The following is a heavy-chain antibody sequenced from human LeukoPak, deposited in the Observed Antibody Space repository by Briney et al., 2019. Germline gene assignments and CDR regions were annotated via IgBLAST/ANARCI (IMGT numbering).Heavy chain of an antibody. CDR1: GFTFSNAW. Sequence: RPGGSLRLSCAASGFTFSNAWMSWVRQVPGKGLEWVGRIKRKTNGGTIDYGAAVKGRFTISRDDSKNTLYLQMDSLKSEDTAVYYCTTYDYGDYYFFYGMDVWGQGTTVTVSS. CDR2: IKRKTNGGTI. J-gene: IGHJ6*02. V-gene: IGHV3-15*01. D-gene: IGHD4-17*01. CDR3: TTYDYGDYYFFYGMDV.